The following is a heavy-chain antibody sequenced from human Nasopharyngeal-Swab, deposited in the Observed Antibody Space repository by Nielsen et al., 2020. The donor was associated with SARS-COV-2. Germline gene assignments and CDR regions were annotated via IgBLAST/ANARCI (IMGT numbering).Heavy chain of an antibody. CDR1: GFTFSSYA. V-gene: IGHV3-23*01. CDR2: ISSSGEST. CDR3: AKEGYGAKRFMDV. Sequence: GESLKISCAASGFTFSSYAMSWVRQAPGKGLEWVSGISSSGESTYYSDSVRGRFTISRDNSKNTVYLQMNRLRVEDTAVYYCAKEGYGAKRFMDVWGKGTAVTVSS. D-gene: IGHD4-17*01. J-gene: IGHJ6*03.